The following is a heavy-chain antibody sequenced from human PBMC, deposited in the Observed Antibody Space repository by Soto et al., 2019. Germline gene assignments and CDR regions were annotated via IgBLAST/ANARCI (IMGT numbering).Heavy chain of an antibody. CDR3: GRGYHDYTRGWFDP. CDR2: IYHSGST. J-gene: IGHJ5*02. CDR1: GGSISSGGYS. Sequence: PSETLSLTCAVSGGSISSGGYSWSWIRQPPGKGLEWIGYIYHSGSTYYNPSLKSRVTISVDRSKNQFSLKLSSVTAADTAVYYCGRGYHDYTRGWFDPWGQGTLVTVSS. V-gene: IGHV4-30-2*01. D-gene: IGHD4-4*01.